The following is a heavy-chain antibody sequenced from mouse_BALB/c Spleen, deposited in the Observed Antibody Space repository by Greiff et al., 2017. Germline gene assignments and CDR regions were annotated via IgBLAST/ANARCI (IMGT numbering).Heavy chain of an antibody. CDR3: VRHVVRGFAY. J-gene: IGHJ3*01. CDR1: GFTFNTYA. D-gene: IGHD1-1*02. CDR2: IRSKSNNYAT. Sequence: EVKLVESGGGLVQPKGSLKLSCAASGFTFNTYAMNWVRQAPGKGLEWVARIRSKSNNYATYYADSVKDRFTISRDDSQSMLYLQMNNLKTEDTAMYYCVRHVVRGFAYWGQGTLVTVSA. V-gene: IGHV10-1*02.